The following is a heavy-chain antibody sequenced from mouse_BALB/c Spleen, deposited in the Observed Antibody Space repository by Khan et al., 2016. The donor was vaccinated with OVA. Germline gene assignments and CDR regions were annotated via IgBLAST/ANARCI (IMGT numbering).Heavy chain of an antibody. Sequence: QVQLQQSGPELVKPGASVRISCKASGYTFTSYYIRWVKQRPGQGLEWIGWIYPGNGNAKYNENFKGKATLTADKSSSTAYMQVSSLTSEDSAVXFCARRRLYYYGSGFDYYAMDYWGQGTSVTVSS. CDR2: IYPGNGNA. D-gene: IGHD1-1*01. V-gene: IGHV1S56*01. CDR3: ARRRLYYYGSGFDYYAMDY. J-gene: IGHJ4*01. CDR1: GYTFTSYY.